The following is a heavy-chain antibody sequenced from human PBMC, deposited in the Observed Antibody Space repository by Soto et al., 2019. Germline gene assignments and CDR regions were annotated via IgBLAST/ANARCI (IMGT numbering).Heavy chain of an antibody. V-gene: IGHV4-61*01. CDR1: GGSVSSGSYY. D-gene: IGHD3-10*01. J-gene: IGHJ4*02. CDR3: ARIRITGPVDS. Sequence: QVQLQESGPGLAKPSETLSLTCTVSGGSVSSGSYYWSWIRQSPGKGLEWIGNIFHSGTTNYSPSLKSRVTISIDTSTNQFSLKVTSLTAADTAVYYCARIRITGPVDSWGQGNLVSVSS. CDR2: IFHSGTT.